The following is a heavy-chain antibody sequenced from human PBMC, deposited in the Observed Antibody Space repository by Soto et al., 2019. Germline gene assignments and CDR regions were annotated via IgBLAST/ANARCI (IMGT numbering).Heavy chain of an antibody. CDR1: CGSINNHY. V-gene: IGHV4-59*11. J-gene: IGHJ4*02. CDR2: IYYTGST. D-gene: IGHD7-27*01. CDR3: ARANWYSEY. Sequence: QVHLQESGPGLVKPSETLSLTCTVSCGSINNHYWSCIRQPPGKGLEWIGYIYYTGSTNYNPSLESGVTMSVDTSNNRLSLNLTSLTAADTAIYYCARANWYSEYWGQGTLVTASS.